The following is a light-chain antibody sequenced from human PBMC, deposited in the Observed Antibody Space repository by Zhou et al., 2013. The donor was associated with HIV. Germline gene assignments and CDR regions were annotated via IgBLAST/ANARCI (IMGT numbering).Light chain of an antibody. V-gene: IGKV1-5*03. CDR1: QSISTY. CDR2: KAS. Sequence: DIQMTQSPPTLSASVGDRVTITCRASQSISTYLAWYQQKPGKAPNLLISKASRLESGVPSRFSGSGSGTEFTLTISNLQPEDFATYSCQQLNSYPLTFGGGTKVE. J-gene: IGKJ4*01. CDR3: QQLNSYPLT.